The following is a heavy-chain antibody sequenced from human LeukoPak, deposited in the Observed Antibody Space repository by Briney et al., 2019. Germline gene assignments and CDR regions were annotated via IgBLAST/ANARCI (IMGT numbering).Heavy chain of an antibody. Sequence: PSETLSLTCTVSGGSISSSSYYWGWIRQPPGKGLEWIGSIYYSGSTYYNPSLKSRVTISVDTSKNQFSLKLSSVTAADTAVYYCARGGILELRAKYLDYWGQGTLVTVSS. V-gene: IGHV4-39*01. D-gene: IGHD1-7*01. J-gene: IGHJ4*02. CDR3: ARGGILELRAKYLDY. CDR2: IYYSGST. CDR1: GGSISSSSYY.